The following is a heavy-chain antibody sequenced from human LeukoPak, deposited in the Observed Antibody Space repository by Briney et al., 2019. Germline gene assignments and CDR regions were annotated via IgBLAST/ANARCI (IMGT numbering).Heavy chain of an antibody. Sequence: ASVKVSCKASGYTFTSYDINWVRQATGQGLEWMGWINPNSGGTNYAQKFQGRVTMTRDTSISTAYMELSRLRSDDTAVYYCARGSYRHDSSGHYSFWGQGTLVTVYS. J-gene: IGHJ4*02. CDR3: ARGSYRHDSSGHYSF. CDR2: INPNSGGT. D-gene: IGHD3-22*01. CDR1: GYTFTSYD. V-gene: IGHV1-2*02.